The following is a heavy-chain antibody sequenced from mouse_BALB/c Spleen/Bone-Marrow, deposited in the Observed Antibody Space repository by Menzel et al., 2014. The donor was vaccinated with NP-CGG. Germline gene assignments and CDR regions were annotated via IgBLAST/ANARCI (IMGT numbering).Heavy chain of an antibody. D-gene: IGHD2-1*01. V-gene: IGHV1S81*02. J-gene: IGHJ3*01. CDR1: GYTFTSYY. CDR3: TRSNGNWFAY. CDR2: INPSNGGT. Sequence: QVQLKQSGAELVKPGASVKLSCKASGYTFTSYYIYWVKQRPGQGLEWIGEINPSNGGTNFNEKFKSKATLTVDKSSSTAYMQLSSLTSEDSAVYYCTRSNGNWFAYWGQGTRSLSLQ.